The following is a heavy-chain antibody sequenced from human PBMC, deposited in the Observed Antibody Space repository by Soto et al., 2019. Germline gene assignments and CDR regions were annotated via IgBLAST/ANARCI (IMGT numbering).Heavy chain of an antibody. CDR3: ASVTFGGVVLAH. V-gene: IGHV4-59*01. D-gene: IGHD3-16*01. Sequence: SETLSLPCPVSAASFSKYYWSWIRQPPGKGLEWIGYIYFNGNTNYNPSLKRRVTISIDTSKKQISLNLTSVTDADTAVYYCASVTFGGVVLAHWGQGTLVTVSS. J-gene: IGHJ4*02. CDR1: AASFSKYY. CDR2: IYFNGNT.